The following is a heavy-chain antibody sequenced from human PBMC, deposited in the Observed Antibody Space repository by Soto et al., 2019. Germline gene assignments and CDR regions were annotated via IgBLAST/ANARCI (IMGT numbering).Heavy chain of an antibody. J-gene: IGHJ3*02. CDR2: IYYSGST. CDR1: GGSISSSSYY. Sequence: SETLSLTCTVSGGSISSSSYYWGWIRQPPGKGLEWIGSIYYSGSTYYNPSLKSRVTISVDTSKNQFSLKLSSVTAADTAVYYCARGDAEPSNRGAFDIWGQGTMVTVSS. V-gene: IGHV4-39*01. CDR3: ARGDAEPSNRGAFDI.